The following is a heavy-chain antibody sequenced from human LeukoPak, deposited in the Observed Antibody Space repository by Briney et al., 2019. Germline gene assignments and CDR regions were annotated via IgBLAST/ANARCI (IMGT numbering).Heavy chain of an antibody. CDR2: IYHSGST. CDR3: ASQRRPHGYSGYDTRDY. D-gene: IGHD5-12*01. CDR1: GGSISSGGYS. V-gene: IGHV4-30-2*01. Sequence: PSQTLSLTCAVSGGSISSGGYSWSWIRQPPGKGLEWIGYIYHSGSTYYNPSLKSRVTISVDRSKNQFSLKLSSVTAADTAVYYCASQRRPHGYSGYDTRDYWGQGTLVTVSS. J-gene: IGHJ4*02.